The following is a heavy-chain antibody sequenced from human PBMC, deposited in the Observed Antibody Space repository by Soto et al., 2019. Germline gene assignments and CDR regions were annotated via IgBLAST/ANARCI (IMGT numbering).Heavy chain of an antibody. D-gene: IGHD2-15*01. CDR2: ISYDGSNK. J-gene: IGHJ3*02. Sequence: GGSLRLSCAASGFTFSSYGMHWVRQAPGKGLEWVAVISYDGSNKYYADSVKGRFTISRDNSKNTLYLQMNSLRAEDTALYYCAKGPLRYCSGGSCIAFDIWGQGTMVTVSS. CDR3: AKGPLRYCSGGSCIAFDI. CDR1: GFTFSSYG. V-gene: IGHV3-30*18.